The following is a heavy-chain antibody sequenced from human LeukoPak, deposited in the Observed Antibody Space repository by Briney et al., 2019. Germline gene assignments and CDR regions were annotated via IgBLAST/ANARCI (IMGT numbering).Heavy chain of an antibody. CDR2: IYTRGST. J-gene: IGHJ3*02. CDR3: ARGRYCSADICSGGDAFDI. Sequence: SETLSLTCTVSGGFINNYYWSWIRQPAGKGLEWIGRIYTRGSTNYNPSLKSRVTMSVDTSKNQFSLKLSSVTAADTAVYYCARGRYCSADICSGGDAFDIWGQGTMVSVSS. CDR1: GGFINNYY. D-gene: IGHD2-15*01. V-gene: IGHV4-4*07.